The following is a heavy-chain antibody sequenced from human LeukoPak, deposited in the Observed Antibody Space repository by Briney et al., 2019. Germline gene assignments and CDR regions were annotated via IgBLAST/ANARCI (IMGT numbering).Heavy chain of an antibody. CDR2: IYYSGST. D-gene: IGHD5-18*01. Sequence: KPSETLSLTCTVSGGSISSYYWSWIRQPPGKGLEWIGYIYYSGSTNYNPSLKSRVTISVDTSKNQFSLKLSSVTAADTAVYYCARGDHTAIGAFDIWGQGTMVTVSS. V-gene: IGHV4-59*12. CDR3: ARGDHTAIGAFDI. CDR1: GGSISSYY. J-gene: IGHJ3*02.